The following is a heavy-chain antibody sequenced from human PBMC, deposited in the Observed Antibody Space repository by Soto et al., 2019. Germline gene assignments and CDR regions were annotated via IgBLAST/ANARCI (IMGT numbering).Heavy chain of an antibody. J-gene: IGHJ4*02. CDR1: GFTFSTYA. Sequence: PGGSLRLSCAASGFTFSTYAMSWVRQAPRKGLEWVSAISGSGGSTYYADSVKGRFTISRDNSKNTLYLQMNSLRAEDTALYYCAKGSHYDILTAYHAFDYWGPGTLVTVSS. V-gene: IGHV3-23*01. CDR2: ISGSGGST. CDR3: AKGSHYDILTAYHAFDY. D-gene: IGHD3-9*01.